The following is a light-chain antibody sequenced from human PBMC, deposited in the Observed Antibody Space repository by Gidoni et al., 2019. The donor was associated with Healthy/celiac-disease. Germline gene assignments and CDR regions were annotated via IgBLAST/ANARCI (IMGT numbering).Light chain of an antibody. J-gene: IGKJ1*01. V-gene: IGKV1-39*01. CDR2: AAS. CDR3: QQSYSTPST. Sequence: DNQMTQLPLSRSASEGDRVTITCRASQSISSYLNWYQQKPGKAPKLLIYAASSLQSGVPSRFSGSGSGTDFTLTISCLQPEDFATYYCQQSYSTPSTFGQGTKVEIK. CDR1: QSISSY.